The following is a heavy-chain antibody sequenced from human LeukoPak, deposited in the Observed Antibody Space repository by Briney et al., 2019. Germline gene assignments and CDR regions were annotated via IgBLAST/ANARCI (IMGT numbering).Heavy chain of an antibody. Sequence: SVEVSCKASGGTFSSYAISWVRQAPGQGLEWMGGIIPIFGTANYAQKFQGRVTITADESTSTAYMELSSLRSEDTAVYYCAREVGGPAAIPRDYYYYYMDVWGKGTTVTVSS. V-gene: IGHV1-69*13. CDR3: AREVGGPAAIPRDYYYYYMDV. D-gene: IGHD2-2*02. J-gene: IGHJ6*03. CDR1: GGTFSSYA. CDR2: IIPIFGTA.